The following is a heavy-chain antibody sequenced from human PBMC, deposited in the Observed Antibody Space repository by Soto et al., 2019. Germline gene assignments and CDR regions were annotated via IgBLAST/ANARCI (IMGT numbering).Heavy chain of an antibody. D-gene: IGHD6-19*01. V-gene: IGHV3-9*01. CDR2: ISWNSGSI. J-gene: IGHJ6*01. Sequence: PGGSLRLSCAASGFTFDDYAMHWVRQAPGKGLEWVSGISWNSGSIGYADSVKGRFTISRDNAKNSLYLQMNSLRAEDTALYYCAKDIGYSSGWLRYVYYYGMEVWGQGTTVTVSS. CDR1: GFTFDDYA. CDR3: AKDIGYSSGWLRYVYYYGMEV.